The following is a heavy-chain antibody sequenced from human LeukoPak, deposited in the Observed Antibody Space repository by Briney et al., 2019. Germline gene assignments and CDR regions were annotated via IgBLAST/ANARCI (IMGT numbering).Heavy chain of an antibody. CDR3: AREPPRYSYGSYYFDY. CDR2: ISSSSSYI. V-gene: IGHV3-21*01. D-gene: IGHD5-18*01. Sequence: GGSLRLSCAASGFTFSSYSMNRVRQAPGKGLEWVSSISSSSSYIYYADSVKGRFTISRDNAKNSLYLQMNSLRAEDTAVYYCAREPPRYSYGSYYFDYWGQGTLVTVSS. J-gene: IGHJ4*02. CDR1: GFTFSSYS.